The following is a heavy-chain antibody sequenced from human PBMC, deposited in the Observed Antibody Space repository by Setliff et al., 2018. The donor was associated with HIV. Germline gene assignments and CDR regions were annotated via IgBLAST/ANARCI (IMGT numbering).Heavy chain of an antibody. J-gene: IGHJ4*02. CDR3: ARRGYCSSTTCYYDY. CDR1: GFTFSSYF. Sequence: PGGSLRLSCAASGFTFSSYFMHWVRQAPGKGLEYVSAISSNGGSTYYADSVKGRFTISRDNSKNTLYLQMGSLRAEDMAVYYCARRGYCSSTTCYYDYWGQGTLVNVS. V-gene: IGHV3-64*02. D-gene: IGHD2-2*01. CDR2: ISSNGGST.